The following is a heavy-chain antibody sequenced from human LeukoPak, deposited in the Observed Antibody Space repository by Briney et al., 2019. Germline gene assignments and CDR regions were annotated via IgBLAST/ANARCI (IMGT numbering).Heavy chain of an antibody. D-gene: IGHD3-10*01. Sequence: GGSLRLSCAASGFTFSSYAMSWVRQAPGKGLEWVSAISGSGGSTYYADSVKGRFTISRDNSKNTLYLHMNSLRAEDTAVYYCAKNHYGSENYFDYWGQGTLVTVSS. J-gene: IGHJ4*02. CDR2: ISGSGGST. V-gene: IGHV3-23*01. CDR1: GFTFSSYA. CDR3: AKNHYGSENYFDY.